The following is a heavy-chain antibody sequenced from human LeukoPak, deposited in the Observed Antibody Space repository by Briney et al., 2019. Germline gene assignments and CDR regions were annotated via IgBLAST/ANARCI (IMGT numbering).Heavy chain of an antibody. V-gene: IGHV1-2*02. J-gene: IGHJ4*02. Sequence: ASVKVPCKASGYTFTGYYMHWVRQAPGQGLEWMGWINPNSGGTNYAQKFRGRVTMTRDTSISTAYMELSRLRSDDTAVYYCARDEDSYSGYEIPFDYWGQGTLVTVSS. CDR1: GYTFTGYY. CDR2: INPNSGGT. CDR3: ARDEDSYSGYEIPFDY. D-gene: IGHD5-12*01.